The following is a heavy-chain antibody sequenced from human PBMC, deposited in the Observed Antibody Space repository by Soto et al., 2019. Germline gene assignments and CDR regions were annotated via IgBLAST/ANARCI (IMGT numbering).Heavy chain of an antibody. CDR3: ARGVGAFEY. Sequence: ASVKVSCKASGYTFTGYAISWVRQATGQGLEWMGSITVSHGYINYAQNFKGRLTMTTDTSTSTAHMELRTLKSHDTAVYYCARGVGAFEYLGQGTLVTVSS. CDR2: ITVSHGYI. D-gene: IGHD1-26*01. J-gene: IGHJ4*02. CDR1: GYTFTGYA. V-gene: IGHV1-18*04.